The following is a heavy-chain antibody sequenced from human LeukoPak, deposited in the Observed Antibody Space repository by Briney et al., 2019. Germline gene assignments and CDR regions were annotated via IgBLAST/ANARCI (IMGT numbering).Heavy chain of an antibody. D-gene: IGHD3-3*01. J-gene: IGHJ4*02. CDR1: GGSISSYY. V-gene: IGHV4-4*07. CDR3: ARDNYDFWSGTYTGRDY. CDR2: IYTSGST. Sequence: SETLSRTCTVSGGSISSYYWSWIRQPAGKGLEWIGRIYTSGSTNYNPSLKSRVTMSVDTSKNQFSLKLSSVTAADTDVYYCARDNYDFWSGTYTGRDYWGQGTLVTVSS.